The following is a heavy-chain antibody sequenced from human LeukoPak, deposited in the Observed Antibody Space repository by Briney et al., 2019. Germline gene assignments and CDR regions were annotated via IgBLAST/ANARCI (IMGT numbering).Heavy chain of an antibody. Sequence: GGSLRLSCAASRFTFSSYRMNWVRQAPGKGLEWVSSISSSSSSYIYYADSVKGRFTISRDNAKNSLYLQMNSLRAEDTAVYYCARGGTDHLTTASSVTGDLWGQGTLVTVSS. D-gene: IGHD4-17*01. CDR1: RFTFSSYR. CDR2: ISSSSSSYI. V-gene: IGHV3-21*01. J-gene: IGHJ5*02. CDR3: ARGGTDHLTTASSVTGDL.